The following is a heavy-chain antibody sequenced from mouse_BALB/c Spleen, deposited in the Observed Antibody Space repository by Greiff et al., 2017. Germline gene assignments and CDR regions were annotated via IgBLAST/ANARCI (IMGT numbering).Heavy chain of an antibody. J-gene: IGHJ3*01. CDR2: IYPGDGDT. D-gene: IGHD1-1*01. CDR3: ASDYYGSSFAY. V-gene: IGHV1-80*01. Sequence: VQGVESGAELVRPGSSVKISCKASGYAFSSYWMNWVKQRPGQGLEWIGQIYPGDGDTNYNGKFKGKATLTADKSSSTAYMQLSSLTSEDSAVYFCASDYYGSSFAYWGQGTLVTVSA. CDR1: GYAFSSYW.